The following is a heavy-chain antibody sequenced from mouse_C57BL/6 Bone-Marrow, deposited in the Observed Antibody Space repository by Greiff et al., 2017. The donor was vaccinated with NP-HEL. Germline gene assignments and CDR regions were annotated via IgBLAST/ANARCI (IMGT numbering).Heavy chain of an antibody. CDR3: ARLAY. Sequence: EVNVVESGGDLVKPGGSLKLSCAASGFTFSSYGMSWVRQTPDKRLEWVATISSGGSYTYYPDSVKGRFTISRDNAKNTLYLQMSSLKSEDTAMYYCARLAYWGQGTLVTVSA. CDR2: ISSGGSYT. CDR1: GFTFSSYG. V-gene: IGHV5-6*01. J-gene: IGHJ3*01.